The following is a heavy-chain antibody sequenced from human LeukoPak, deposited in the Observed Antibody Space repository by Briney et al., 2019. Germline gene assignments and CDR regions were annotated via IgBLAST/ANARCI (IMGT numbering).Heavy chain of an antibody. V-gene: IGHV3-30*18. CDR2: ISYDGSNK. CDR3: AKEMGATNYFEY. J-gene: IGHJ4*02. Sequence: GGSLRLSCAASGFTFSSYAMSWVRQAPGKGLEWVGVISYDGSNKYYADSVKGRFTISRDNSKNTLYLQMNSLRAEDTAVYYCAKEMGATNYFEYWGQGTLVTVSS. D-gene: IGHD1-26*01. CDR1: GFTFSSYA.